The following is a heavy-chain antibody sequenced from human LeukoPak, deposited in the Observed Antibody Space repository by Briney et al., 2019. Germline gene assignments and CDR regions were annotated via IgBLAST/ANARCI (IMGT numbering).Heavy chain of an antibody. D-gene: IGHD2-15*01. CDR2: INTNSGGT. V-gene: IGHV1-2*02. CDR1: RYTLTGYY. CDR3: ARVPHCSGGSCYSVRAFDI. Sequence: SVKVSCKASRYTLTGYYMHWVRQAPGQGLERMRCINTNSGGTNYAQKFQGRVTMTRDTSIITAYMELSRLRSDDTAVYYCARVPHCSGGSCYSVRAFDIWGQGTMVTVSS. J-gene: IGHJ3*02.